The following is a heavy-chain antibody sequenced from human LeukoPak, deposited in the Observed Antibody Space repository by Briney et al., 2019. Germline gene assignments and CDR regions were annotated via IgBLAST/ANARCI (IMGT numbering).Heavy chain of an antibody. V-gene: IGHV3-23*01. J-gene: IGHJ4*02. CDR3: AKGYDSSGYYFNYFDY. D-gene: IGHD3-22*01. Sequence: GGSLRLSCAASGFTFSSYAMSWVRQAPGKGLEWVSAISGSGSNTYYADSVKGRFTISRDNSKNTLYLQMNSLRAEDMAVYYCAKGYDSSGYYFNYFDYWGQGTLVTVSS. CDR2: ISGSGSNT. CDR1: GFTFSSYA.